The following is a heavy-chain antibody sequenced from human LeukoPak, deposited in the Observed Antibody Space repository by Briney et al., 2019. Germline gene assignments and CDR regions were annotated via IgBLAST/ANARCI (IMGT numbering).Heavy chain of an antibody. J-gene: IGHJ4*02. V-gene: IGHV4-38-2*01. CDR2: IYHSGST. Sequence: SEALSLTCAVSGYSISSGYYWGWIRQPPGKGLEWIGSIYHSGSTYYNPSLKSRVTISVDTSKNQFSLKLSSVTAADTAVYYCARHQDYYDSSGPDYWGQGTLVTVSS. CDR3: ARHQDYYDSSGPDY. CDR1: GYSISSGYY. D-gene: IGHD3-22*01.